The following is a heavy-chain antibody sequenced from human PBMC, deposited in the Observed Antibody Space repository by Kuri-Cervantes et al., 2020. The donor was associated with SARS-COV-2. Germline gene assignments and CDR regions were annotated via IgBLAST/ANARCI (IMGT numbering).Heavy chain of an antibody. Sequence: GGSLRLSCAASGFTFNNYAMHWVRQTPGEGLEWMAITSYDGSNKYYAESVKGRFTISRDNSKNTLYLQMNNTRREDTAVYFCVRGRVGVQDFWGQGTLVTVSS. CDR2: TSYDGSNK. J-gene: IGHJ4*02. CDR1: GFTFNNYA. CDR3: VRGRVGVQDF. V-gene: IGHV3-30*14. D-gene: IGHD2-21*01.